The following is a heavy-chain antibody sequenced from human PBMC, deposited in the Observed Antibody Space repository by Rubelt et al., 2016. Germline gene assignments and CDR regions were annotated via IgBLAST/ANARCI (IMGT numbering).Heavy chain of an antibody. CDR3: ARATIFGEVIGRDV. CDR1: GGSFSGYY. V-gene: IGHV4-34*01. Sequence: QVQLQQWGAGLLKPSETLSLTCAVYGGSFSGYYWSWIRQPPGKGLEWIGEINHSGSTNYNPSLMSRVSMSVDTAKIQFSLKLSWVTAADTEVYYVARATIFGEVIGRDVWGQGTTVTVSS. J-gene: IGHJ6*02. D-gene: IGHD3-3*01. CDR2: INHSGST.